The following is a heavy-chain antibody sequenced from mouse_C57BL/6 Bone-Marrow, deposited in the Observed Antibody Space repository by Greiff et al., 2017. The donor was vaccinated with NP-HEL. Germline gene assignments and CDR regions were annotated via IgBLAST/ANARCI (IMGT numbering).Heavy chain of an antibody. J-gene: IGHJ2*01. D-gene: IGHD1-1*01. CDR1: GYTFTSYW. Sequence: VQLQQPGAELVKPGASVKLSCKASGYTFTSYWMQWVKQRPGQGLEWIGEIDPSDSYTNYNQKFKGKATLTVDTSSSTAYMQLSSLTSEDSAVYYCARLYYYGSSLYYVDYWGQGTTLTVSS. V-gene: IGHV1-50*01. CDR2: IDPSDSYT. CDR3: ARLYYYGSSLYYVDY.